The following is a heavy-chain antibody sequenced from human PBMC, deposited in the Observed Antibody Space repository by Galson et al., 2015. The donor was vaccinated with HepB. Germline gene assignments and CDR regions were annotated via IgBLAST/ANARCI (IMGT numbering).Heavy chain of an antibody. CDR2: INDRGTAT. J-gene: IGHJ4*02. D-gene: IGHD5-24*01. V-gene: IGHV3-48*04. CDR1: GFTFSSYT. CDR3: VSRWLRGNDFDY. Sequence: SLRLSCAASGFTFSSYTMNWVRQAPGKGLEWVSAINDRGTATYYADSVKGRFTISRDNAKNSLSLQMNSLRAEDTALYYCVSRWLRGNDFDYWGQGTLVTVSS.